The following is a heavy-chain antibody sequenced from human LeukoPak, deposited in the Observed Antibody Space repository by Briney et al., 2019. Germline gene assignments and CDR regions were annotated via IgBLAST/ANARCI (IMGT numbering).Heavy chain of an antibody. CDR1: GYTFSDHH. D-gene: IGHD1-26*01. V-gene: IGHV3-72*01. CDR3: AKKRSGSNYPFDY. J-gene: IGHJ4*02. CDR2: SKDKANRYTT. Sequence: GGSLRLSCAASGYTFSDHHMDWVRQAPGKGLEWVGRSKDKANRYTTEYAASVKGRFTISRDDSKKSVYLQMNSLKTEDTAVYYCAKKRSGSNYPFDYWGQGTLVTVSS.